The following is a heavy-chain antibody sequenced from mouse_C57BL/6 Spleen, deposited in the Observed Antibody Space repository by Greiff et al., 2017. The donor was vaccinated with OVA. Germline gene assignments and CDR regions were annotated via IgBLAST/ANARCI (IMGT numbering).Heavy chain of an antibody. D-gene: IGHD1-1*01. CDR2: ISSGSSTI. CDR3: AREGTVVGDY. V-gene: IGHV5-17*01. Sequence: EVHLVESGGGLVKPGGSLKLSCAASGFTFSDYGMHWVRQAPEKGLEWVAYISSGSSTIYYADTVKGRFTISRDNAKNTLFLQMTSLRSEDTAMYYCAREGTVVGDYWGQGTTLTVSS. CDR1: GFTFSDYG. J-gene: IGHJ2*01.